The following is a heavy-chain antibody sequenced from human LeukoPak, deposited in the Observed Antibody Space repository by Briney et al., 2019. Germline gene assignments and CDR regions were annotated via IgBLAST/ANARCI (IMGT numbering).Heavy chain of an antibody. Sequence: PGESLKISCKGSGYSFTNYWIGWVRQMPGKGLEWMGIIYPGNSDTRYSPSFQGQVTISADKSISTAYLQWSSLKASDTAMYYCAGQPTGEGSSSAAYYMDVWGKGTTVTVSS. CDR3: AGQPTGEGSSSAAYYMDV. J-gene: IGHJ6*03. D-gene: IGHD6-6*01. V-gene: IGHV5-51*01. CDR1: GYSFTNYW. CDR2: IYPGNSDT.